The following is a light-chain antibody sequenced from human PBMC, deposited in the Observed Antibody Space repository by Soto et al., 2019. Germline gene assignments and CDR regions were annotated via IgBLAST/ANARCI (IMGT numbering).Light chain of an antibody. V-gene: IGKV1-39*01. CDR3: QQSYRTPYT. CDR1: LSFTNY. J-gene: IGKJ2*01. Sequence: DIQMTQSPSSLSAYVGDRVTITCRASLSFTNYLNWYQQKPGKAPKLLMYAISTLQSGVPSRFGSSGSGTEVTLTITRQQPEELAAYNSQQSYRTPYTFEKVTKLAIK. CDR2: AIS.